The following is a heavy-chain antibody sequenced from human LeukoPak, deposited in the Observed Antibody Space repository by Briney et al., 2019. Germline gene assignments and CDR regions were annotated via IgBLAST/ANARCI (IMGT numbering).Heavy chain of an antibody. V-gene: IGHV1-3*01. J-gene: IGHJ3*02. CDR1: GYTFTSYA. CDR3: ARDQWNDDAFDI. D-gene: IGHD1-1*01. CDR2: INAGNGNT. Sequence: ASVKVSCKASGYTFTSYAVHWVRQAPGQRLEWMGWINAGNGNTKYSQKFQGRVTITRDTSASTAYMELSSLRSEDTAVYYCARDQWNDDAFDIWGQGTMVTVSS.